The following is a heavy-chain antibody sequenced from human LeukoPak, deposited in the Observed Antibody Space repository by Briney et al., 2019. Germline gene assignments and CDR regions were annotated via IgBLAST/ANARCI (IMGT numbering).Heavy chain of an antibody. CDR3: ARDDNPHYGDYHLFGY. CDR2: MNQDGSIK. J-gene: IGHJ4*02. D-gene: IGHD4-17*01. Sequence: GGSLTLSCAASGFTFSSYWLTWVRQAPAKGREWVANMNQDGSIKYYVDSVKGRFTISRDNAKNSLFLQMNSLRVEDTALYYCARDDNPHYGDYHLFGYWGQGTLVTVSS. CDR1: GFTFSSYW. V-gene: IGHV3-7*05.